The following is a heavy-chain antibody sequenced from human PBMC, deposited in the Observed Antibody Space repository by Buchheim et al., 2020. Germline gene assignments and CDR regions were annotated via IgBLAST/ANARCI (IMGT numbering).Heavy chain of an antibody. CDR2: VHHSGRA. Sequence: QVHLQQWGAGLLKPSETLSLTCAVYGGSFSDYLWSWLRQPPGKGLEWVGEVHHSGRAPYNPSLKSRLTMSVDTSKKQFSLKLRSVTAADAAVYYCVRVLCTRTRCPGVDYWGQGT. CDR3: VRVLCTRTRCPGVDY. D-gene: IGHD2-8*01. CDR1: GGSFSDYL. J-gene: IGHJ4*02. V-gene: IGHV4-34*01.